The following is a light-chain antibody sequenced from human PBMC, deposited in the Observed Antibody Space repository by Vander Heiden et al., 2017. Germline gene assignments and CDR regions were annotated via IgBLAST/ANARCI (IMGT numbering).Light chain of an antibody. J-gene: IGLJ2*01. CDR1: RSNIGNNY. CDR2: END. CDR3: GTWDSSLSTVV. V-gene: IGLV1-51*02. Sequence: QSVLTQPPSVSAAPGQRVTISCSGSRSNIGNNYVSWYQHLPGTAPKLLIYENDKRPSGIPHRFSGSKSGTSATLGITGLQTGDEADYFCGTWDSSLSTVVFGGGTKLTGL.